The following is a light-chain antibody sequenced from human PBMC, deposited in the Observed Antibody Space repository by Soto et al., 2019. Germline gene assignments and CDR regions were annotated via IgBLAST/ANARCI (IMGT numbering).Light chain of an antibody. Sequence: EIVLTQSPNTLSLSPGESATLSCRASQRVSSIYLAWYQQKPGQATRLLIQGASNRVTGVPDRFSGRGSGTVLTLPISRLEPGDFVVYQCQQYDRSPSTFGQGTKLEIK. J-gene: IGKJ2*01. CDR2: GAS. V-gene: IGKV3-20*01. CDR1: QRVSSIY. CDR3: QQYDRSPST.